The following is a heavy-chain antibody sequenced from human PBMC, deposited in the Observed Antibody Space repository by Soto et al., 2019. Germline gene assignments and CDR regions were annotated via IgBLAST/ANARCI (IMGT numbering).Heavy chain of an antibody. V-gene: IGHV4-31*03. D-gene: IGHD3-22*01. CDR2: IYYSGST. CDR1: GVSISIGGYD. J-gene: IGHJ5*02. CDR3: ARGETYYYDSSGYFWFDP. Sequence: TLSLTCPVSGVSISIGGYDWSWVRQHPGKGLEWIGYIYYSGSTYYNPSLKSRVTISVDTSKNQFSLKLSSVTAADTAVYYCARGETYYYDSSGYFWFDPWGQGTLVTVYS.